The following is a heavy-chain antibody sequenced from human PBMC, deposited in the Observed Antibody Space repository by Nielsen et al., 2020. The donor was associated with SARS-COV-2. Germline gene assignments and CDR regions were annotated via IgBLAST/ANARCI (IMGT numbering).Heavy chain of an antibody. Sequence: GESLKISCSASGFTFSDYGMHWVRQAPGKGLEWVAVISYDGSNKYYADSVKGRFTISRDNSKNTLYLQMNSLRAEDTAVYYCARDPVAAAGGHYYGMDVWGQGTTVTVSS. V-gene: IGHV3-30-3*01. CDR2: ISYDGSNK. J-gene: IGHJ6*02. CDR1: GFTFSDYG. CDR3: ARDPVAAAGGHYYGMDV. D-gene: IGHD6-13*01.